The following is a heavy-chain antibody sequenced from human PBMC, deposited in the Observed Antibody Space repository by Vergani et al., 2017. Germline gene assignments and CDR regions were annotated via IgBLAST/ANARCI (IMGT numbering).Heavy chain of an antibody. J-gene: IGHJ5*02. CDR3: ASLPQGCWFDP. Sequence: QVQLQQWGAGLLKPSETLSLTCAVYGGSFSGYYWSWIRQPPGKGLEWIGEINHSGSTNYNPSLKSRVTISVDTSKNQFSLKLSSVTAADTAVYYCASLPQGCWFDPWGQGTLVTVSS. CDR1: GGSFSGYY. V-gene: IGHV4-34*01. CDR2: INHSGST.